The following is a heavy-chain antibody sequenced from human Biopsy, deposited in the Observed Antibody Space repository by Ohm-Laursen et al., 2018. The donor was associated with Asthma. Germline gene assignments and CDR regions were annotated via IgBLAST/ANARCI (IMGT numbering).Heavy chain of an antibody. V-gene: IGHV3-11*01. Sequence: SLRLSCAASGFSFSDYYMTWMRQAPGKGLEWVSSISSSGSTTYPAESVKGRFTISRDNAQKSLFLQMGSLRAEDTAIYYCARVFESSECGPFYHFGLDVWGQGTTVAVSS. J-gene: IGHJ6*02. CDR3: ARVFESSECGPFYHFGLDV. D-gene: IGHD6-25*01. CDR2: ISSSGSTT. CDR1: GFSFSDYY.